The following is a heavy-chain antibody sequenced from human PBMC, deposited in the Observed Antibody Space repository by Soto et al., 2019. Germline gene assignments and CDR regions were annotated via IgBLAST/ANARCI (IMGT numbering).Heavy chain of an antibody. D-gene: IGHD3-16*02. CDR3: ARYRFTAAWSKFDY. CDR1: GVSVGSDAYY. V-gene: IGHV4-31*11. CDR2: VSHRGNT. J-gene: IGHJ4*02. Sequence: QVQLQQSGPGLVKPSQTLSLTCAVSGVSVGSDAYYWSWIRQHPGKGLEWVGFVSHRGNTYYNPSLKSRLTLPEDMSRNQFFLHLTSVTAADTAVYFCARYRFTAAWSKFDYWGQVTLVTVSS.